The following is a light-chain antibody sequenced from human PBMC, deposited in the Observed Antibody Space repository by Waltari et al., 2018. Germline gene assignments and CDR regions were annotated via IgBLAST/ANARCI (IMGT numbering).Light chain of an antibody. CDR1: QSVSSN. J-gene: IGKJ4*01. CDR2: GAS. Sequence: EIVLTQSPATLSVSQGERSTISCKASQSVSSNLAWYQQKPGQAPRLLIYGASSRATGIPASFSGSGSGTEFTLTISSLQSEDFAVYYCQQYNNWPPLTFGGGTKVEIK. V-gene: IGKV3-15*01. CDR3: QQYNNWPPLT.